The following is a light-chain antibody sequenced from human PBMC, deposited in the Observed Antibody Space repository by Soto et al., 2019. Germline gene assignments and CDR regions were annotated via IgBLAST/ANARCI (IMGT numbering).Light chain of an antibody. V-gene: IGKV3-11*01. CDR3: QQRSNWPPIT. Sequence: VGLKKSPAALSLSKGERAPLSCRASQSVSSHLAWYQQKPGQAPRLLIYDASNRATGIPARFSGSGSGTDFTLTISSLEPEDFAVYYCQQRSNWPPITFGQGTRLDI. CDR2: DAS. J-gene: IGKJ5*01. CDR1: QSVSSH.